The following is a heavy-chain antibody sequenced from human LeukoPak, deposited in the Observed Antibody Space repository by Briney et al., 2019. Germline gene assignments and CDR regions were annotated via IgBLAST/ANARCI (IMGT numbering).Heavy chain of an antibody. Sequence: SETLSLTYTVSGGSISSGSYYWSWIRQPAGKGLEWIGLIYTSGSTSYNPSLKSRVTISVDTSKNQFSLKLSSVTAADTAVYYCARGWIAAAGTNAFDIWGQGTMVTVSS. V-gene: IGHV4-61*02. CDR2: IYTSGST. CDR1: GGSISSGSYY. J-gene: IGHJ3*02. D-gene: IGHD6-13*01. CDR3: ARGWIAAAGTNAFDI.